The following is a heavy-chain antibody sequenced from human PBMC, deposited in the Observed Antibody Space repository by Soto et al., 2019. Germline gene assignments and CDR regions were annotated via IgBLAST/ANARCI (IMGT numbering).Heavy chain of an antibody. V-gene: IGHV1-18*04. Sequence: ASVKVSCKASGYTYTSYGISWVRQAPGQGLEWMGWISAYNGNTNYAQKLQGRVTMTTDTSTSTAYMELMSLRSDDTAVYYCARDPKRILGWPNYYGMDVWGQGATVTVSS. J-gene: IGHJ6*02. CDR1: GYTYTSYG. D-gene: IGHD3-3*01. CDR3: ARDPKRILGWPNYYGMDV. CDR2: ISAYNGNT.